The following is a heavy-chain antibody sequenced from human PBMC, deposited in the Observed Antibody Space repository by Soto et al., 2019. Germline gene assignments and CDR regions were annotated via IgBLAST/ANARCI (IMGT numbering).Heavy chain of an antibody. J-gene: IGHJ6*02. CDR1: GYRFRTYA. V-gene: IGHV1-3*01. CDR2: INGGTGQT. CDR3: ARGKGMEENYYYYGLDI. Sequence: ASVKVSCKHSGYRFRTYAVHWVRQAPGESLEWMGWINGGTGQTKFSQRFQDRITITRDTSASTAYMELSSLRSEDTAVYYCARGKGMEENYYYYGLDIWGQGTTVTVSS. D-gene: IGHD1-1*01.